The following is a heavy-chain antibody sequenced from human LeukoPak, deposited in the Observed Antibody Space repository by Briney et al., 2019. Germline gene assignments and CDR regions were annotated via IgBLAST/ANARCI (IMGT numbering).Heavy chain of an antibody. J-gene: IGHJ4*02. CDR1: GFPFSNYA. Sequence: GGSLRLSCVASGFPFSNYAMSWVRQAPGKGLEWVSSISTKSNNTYYADSVKGRFAISRDNAENSLFLQMNSLRAEDTAVYYCARAEMWVLRSSDYWGQGTLVTVSS. CDR3: ARAEMWVLRSSDY. CDR2: ISTKSNNT. V-gene: IGHV3-21*01. D-gene: IGHD3-10*02.